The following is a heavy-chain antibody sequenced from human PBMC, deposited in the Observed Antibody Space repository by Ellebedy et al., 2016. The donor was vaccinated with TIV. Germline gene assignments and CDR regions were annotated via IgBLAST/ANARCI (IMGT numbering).Heavy chain of an antibody. CDR1: GFTMSTYA. CDR2: LIGGGSDT. Sequence: GESLKISXEAYGFTMSTYAMNWVRQAPGKGLEWVSGLIGGGSDTYYAESVKGRFIVSRDNSKSTLYLQMNSLRAEDAAVYYCAKDPGTFDYHYGVDVWGQGTTVTVSS. V-gene: IGHV3-23*01. D-gene: IGHD1-14*01. J-gene: IGHJ6*02. CDR3: AKDPGTFDYHYGVDV.